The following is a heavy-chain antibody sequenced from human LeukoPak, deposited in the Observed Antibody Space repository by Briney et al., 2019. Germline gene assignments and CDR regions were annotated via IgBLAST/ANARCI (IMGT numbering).Heavy chain of an antibody. CDR2: ISSSSIYI. D-gene: IGHD3-9*01. CDR1: GFTFSSYD. V-gene: IGHV3-21*06. CDR3: ARDHDWDYMDV. Sequence: GGALRLSCAASGFTFSSYDMTWVRQAPGKGLEWVSFISSSSIYIYYADSVKGRFTISRDNAKNSLYLQMNSLRAEDTAVYYCARDHDWDYMDVWGKGTTVTVSS. J-gene: IGHJ6*03.